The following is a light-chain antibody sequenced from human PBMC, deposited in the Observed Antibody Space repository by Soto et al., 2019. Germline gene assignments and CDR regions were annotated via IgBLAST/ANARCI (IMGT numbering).Light chain of an antibody. V-gene: IGKV3-11*01. J-gene: IGKJ5*01. CDR2: DAY. CDR3: QQRHMWPST. CDR1: QSVRSL. Sequence: EVVLTQSPVTLSLSPGERATLSSRASQSVRSLLAWYQQKPGQAPRLLIYDAYNRATGIPPRFSGSGSGTDFTLTISSLEPEDSAVYYCQQRHMWPSTFGQGTRLEI.